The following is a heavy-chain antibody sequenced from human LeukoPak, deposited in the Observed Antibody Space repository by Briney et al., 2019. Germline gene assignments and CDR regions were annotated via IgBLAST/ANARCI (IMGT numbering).Heavy chain of an antibody. CDR3: ARGLEELDI. Sequence: SETLSLTCSVSGGSFSSSYWNWIRQTPGKGLEWIGYIFYSGSTNYIPSLKSRVTISIHPSKNQFSLKLSSVTAADTGVYYCARGLEELDIWGQGTMVTVSS. J-gene: IGHJ3*02. CDR1: GGSFSSSY. V-gene: IGHV4-59*01. CDR2: IFYSGST.